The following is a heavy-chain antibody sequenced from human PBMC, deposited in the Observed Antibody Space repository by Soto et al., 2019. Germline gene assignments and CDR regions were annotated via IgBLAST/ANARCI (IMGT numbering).Heavy chain of an antibody. CDR3: ARHSRGVGYGDYSL. V-gene: IGHV1-2*02. J-gene: IGHJ4*02. CDR2: IKPNTGTT. Sequence: QVQLVQSGAEVKNPGASVKVSCKASGYTFTDYHIHWVRQAPGQGLEWMGGIKPNTGTTNLAQTFHGRVTMNSNTTSTTAHMELRRLRTDNTAQYYCARHSRGVGYGDYSLWGQGTLVIVSS. CDR1: GYTFTDYH. D-gene: IGHD4-17*01.